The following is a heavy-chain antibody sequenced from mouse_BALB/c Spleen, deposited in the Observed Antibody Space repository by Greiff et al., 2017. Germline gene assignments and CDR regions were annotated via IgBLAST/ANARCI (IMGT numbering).Heavy chain of an antibody. J-gene: IGHJ4*01. V-gene: IGHV1-63*02. CDR2: IYPGGGYT. CDR1: GYTFTNYW. CDR3: ARDYGSSQPYAMDY. Sequence: QVQLQQSGAELVRPGTSVKISCKASGYTFTNYWLGWVKQRPGHGLEWIGDIYPGGGYTNYNEKFKGKATLTADTSSSTAYMQLSSLTSEDSAVYFCARDYGSSQPYAMDYWGQGTSVTVSS. D-gene: IGHD1-1*01.